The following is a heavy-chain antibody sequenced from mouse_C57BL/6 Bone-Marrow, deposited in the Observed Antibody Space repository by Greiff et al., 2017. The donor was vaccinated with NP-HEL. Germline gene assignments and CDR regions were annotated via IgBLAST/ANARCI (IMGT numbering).Heavy chain of an antibody. J-gene: IGHJ1*03. Sequence: QVQLQQSGAELVRPGASVKLSCKASGYTFTDYSINWVKQRPGQGLEWIARIYPGSGNTYYNEKFKGKATLTAEKSSSTAYMQLSSLTSEDSAVYFCAREYAWGTGTTVTVSS. CDR1: GYTFTDYS. CDR2: IYPGSGNT. V-gene: IGHV1-76*01. CDR3: AREYA.